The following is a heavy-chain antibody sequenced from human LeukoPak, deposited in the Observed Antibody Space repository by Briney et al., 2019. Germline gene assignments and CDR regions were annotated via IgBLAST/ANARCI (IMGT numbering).Heavy chain of an antibody. D-gene: IGHD6-19*01. Sequence: SETLSLTCTVSGGSISSYYWSWIRQPPGEGLEWIGYIYYSGSTNYNPSLKSRVTISVDTSKNQFSLKLSSVTAADTAVYYCARDGAYSSGWSVDRWDYYGMDVWGKGTTVTVSS. CDR1: GGSISSYY. CDR3: ARDGAYSSGWSVDRWDYYGMDV. V-gene: IGHV4-59*01. CDR2: IYYSGST. J-gene: IGHJ6*04.